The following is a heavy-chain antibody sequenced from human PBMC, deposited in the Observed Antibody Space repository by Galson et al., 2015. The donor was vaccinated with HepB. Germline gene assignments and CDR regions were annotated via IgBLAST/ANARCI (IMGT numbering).Heavy chain of an antibody. CDR1: GFTFSSYS. Sequence: SLRLSCAASGFTFSSYSMNWVRQAPGKGLEWVSTISSNSSYIYYADTMKGRVTIAIDNANNSLTLDMNSLGLEDTAAYDCARESGACSGGCCYDYFQHWGQSTLVTVSS. D-gene: IGHD2-15*01. CDR3: ARESGACSGGCCYDYFQH. V-gene: IGHV3-21*01. J-gene: IGHJ1*01. CDR2: ISSNSSYI.